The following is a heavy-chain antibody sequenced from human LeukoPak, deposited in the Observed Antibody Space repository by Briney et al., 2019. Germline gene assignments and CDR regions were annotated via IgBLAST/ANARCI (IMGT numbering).Heavy chain of an antibody. CDR2: ISAYNGNT. V-gene: IGHV1-18*01. J-gene: IGHJ6*02. CDR1: GYTFTSYG. CDR3: AREHYDFWSGLHLYYYYGMDV. D-gene: IGHD3-3*01. Sequence: ASVKVSCKASGYTFTSYGISWVRQAPGQGLEWMGWISAYNGNTNYAQKLQGRVTMTTDTSTSTAYMELRSLRSDDTAVYYCAREHYDFWSGLHLYYYYGMDVWGQGATVTVSS.